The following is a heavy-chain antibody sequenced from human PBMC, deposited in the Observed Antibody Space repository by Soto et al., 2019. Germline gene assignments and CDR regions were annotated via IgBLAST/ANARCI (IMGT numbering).Heavy chain of an antibody. CDR1: GFTFSSYA. J-gene: IGHJ4*02. Sequence: GGSLRLSCAASGFTFSSYAMSWVRQAPGKGLEWVSAISGSGGSTYYADSVKGRFTISRDNSKNTLFLQMNSLRAEDTAIYYCAKKVNSGPGSQYFDYWGQGTLVTVSS. CDR3: AKKVNSGPGSQYFDY. D-gene: IGHD3-10*01. V-gene: IGHV3-23*01. CDR2: ISGSGGST.